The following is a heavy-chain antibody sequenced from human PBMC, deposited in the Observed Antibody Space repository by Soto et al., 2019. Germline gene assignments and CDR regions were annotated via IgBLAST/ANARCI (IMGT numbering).Heavy chain of an antibody. D-gene: IGHD5-18*01. CDR2: ISSSSSTI. CDR1: GFTFSSYS. V-gene: IGHV3-48*02. CDR3: ARDFGYSYGYECLGMDV. J-gene: IGHJ6*02. Sequence: EVQLVESGGGLVQPGGSLRLSCAASGFTFSSYSMNWVRQAPGKGLEWVSYISSSSSTIYYADSVKGRFTISRDNAKNSLYLQMNSLRDEDTAVYYCARDFGYSYGYECLGMDVWGQGTTVTVSS.